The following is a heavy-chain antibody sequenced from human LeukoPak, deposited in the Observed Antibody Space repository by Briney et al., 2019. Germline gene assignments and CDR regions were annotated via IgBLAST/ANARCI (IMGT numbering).Heavy chain of an antibody. V-gene: IGHV1-3*01. CDR1: GYTFTIYA. Sequence: ASVKVSCKASGYTFTIYAIHWVRQAPGQRLEWMGWISAGNGNTKYSQNFQGRVTFISNTSATTAFMELSSLRSEDAAVYYCARDSGSGNNDYWGQGTLVTVSS. J-gene: IGHJ4*02. D-gene: IGHD1-26*01. CDR2: ISAGNGNT. CDR3: ARDSGSGNNDY.